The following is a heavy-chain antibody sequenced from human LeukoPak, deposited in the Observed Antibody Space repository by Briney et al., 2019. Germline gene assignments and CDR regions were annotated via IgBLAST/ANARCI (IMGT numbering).Heavy chain of an antibody. CDR3: ARELYCSSTSCPAYYFDY. CDR1: GGSISSGDYY. CDR2: IYYSGST. D-gene: IGHD2-2*01. Sequence: SETLSLTCTVSGGSISSGDYYWSWIRQPPGKGLEWIGYIYYSGSTYYSPSLKSRVTISVDTSKNQFSLKLSSVTAADTAVYYCARELYCSSTSCPAYYFDYWGQGTLVTVSS. V-gene: IGHV4-30-4*08. J-gene: IGHJ4*02.